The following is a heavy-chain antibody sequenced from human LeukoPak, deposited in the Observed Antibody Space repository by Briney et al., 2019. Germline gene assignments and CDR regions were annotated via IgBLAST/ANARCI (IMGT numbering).Heavy chain of an antibody. Sequence: GASVKVSCKASGYTFTGYGISWVRRAPGQGLEWVGLINAYNGDTNYAQKFQGRVTLTTDTSTTTAFMELKSLRSDDTAVYYCARDGSGWWDDYWGQGTLVTVSS. J-gene: IGHJ4*02. CDR2: INAYNGDT. CDR1: GYTFTGYG. CDR3: ARDGSGWWDDY. V-gene: IGHV1-18*01. D-gene: IGHD6-19*01.